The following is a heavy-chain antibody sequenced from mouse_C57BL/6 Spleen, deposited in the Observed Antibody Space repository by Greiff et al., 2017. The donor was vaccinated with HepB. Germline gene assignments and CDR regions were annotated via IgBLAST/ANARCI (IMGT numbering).Heavy chain of an antibody. V-gene: IGHV14-4*01. Sequence: EVQLQQSGAELVRPGASVKLSCTASGFNIKDDYMHWVKQRPEQGLEWIGWIDPENGDTEYASKFQGKATITADTSSNTAYLQLSSLTSEDTAVYYSTTRPTIGVWGQGTTLTVSS. D-gene: IGHD2-14*01. CDR3: TTRPTIGV. J-gene: IGHJ2*01. CDR1: GFNIKDDY. CDR2: IDPENGDT.